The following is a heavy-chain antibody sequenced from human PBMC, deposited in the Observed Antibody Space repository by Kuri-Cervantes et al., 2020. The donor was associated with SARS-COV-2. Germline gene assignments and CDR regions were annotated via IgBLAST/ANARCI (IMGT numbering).Heavy chain of an antibody. CDR1: GGTFTSYD. V-gene: IGHV1-8*01. J-gene: IGHJ6*02. D-gene: IGHD3-3*01. Sequence: ASVKVSCKASGGTFTSYDINWVRQATGQGLEWMGWMNPNSGNTGYAQKFQGRVTMNRNTSISTAYMELSSLRSEDTAVYYCASSRSITIFGVVINYYYGMDVWGQGTTVTVYS. CDR3: ASSRSITIFGVVINYYYGMDV. CDR2: MNPNSGNT.